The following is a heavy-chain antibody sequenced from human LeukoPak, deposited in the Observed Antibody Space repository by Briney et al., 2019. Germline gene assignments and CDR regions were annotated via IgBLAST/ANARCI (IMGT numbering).Heavy chain of an antibody. J-gene: IGHJ4*02. Sequence: SETLSLTCAVYGGSFSGYYWSWIRQPPGKGLEWIGEINHSGSTNYNPSLKSRVTISVDTSKNQFSLRLSSVTAADTAVYYCARLYSRSASYRPRFDYWGQGTLVTVSS. CDR2: INHSGST. CDR1: GGSFSGYY. D-gene: IGHD6-6*01. CDR3: ARLYSRSASYRPRFDY. V-gene: IGHV4-34*01.